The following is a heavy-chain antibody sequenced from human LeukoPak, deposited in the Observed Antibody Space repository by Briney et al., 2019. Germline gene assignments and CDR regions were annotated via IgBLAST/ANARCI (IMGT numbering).Heavy chain of an antibody. CDR3: ARGAGLTGQWYWFDP. J-gene: IGHJ5*02. V-gene: IGHV4-59*12. CDR2: MHYSGST. CDR1: GGSISSYY. D-gene: IGHD6-19*01. Sequence: SETLSLTCTVSGGSISSYYWSWFRQPPGKGLEWIGYMHYSGSTNYNPSLKSRVTISVDTSKNQFSLKLSSVTAADTAVYYCARGAGLTGQWYWFDPWGQGTLVTVSS.